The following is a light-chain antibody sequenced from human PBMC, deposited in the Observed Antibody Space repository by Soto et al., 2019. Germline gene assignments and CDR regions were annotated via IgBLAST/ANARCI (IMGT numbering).Light chain of an antibody. J-gene: IGLJ2*01. V-gene: IGLV1-44*01. CDR1: SSNIGSNT. Sequence: QSVLTQPPSASGTPGPRVTISCSGGSSNIGSNTVNWYQQLPGTAPKLLIFRIDQRPSGVPDRFSGARSGTSASLAISGLQSEDEADYYCATWDDALTAVLFGGGTTLTVL. CDR3: ATWDDALTAVL. CDR2: RID.